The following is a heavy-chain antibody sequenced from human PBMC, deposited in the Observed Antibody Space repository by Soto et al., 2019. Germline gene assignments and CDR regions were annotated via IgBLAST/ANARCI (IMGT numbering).Heavy chain of an antibody. Sequence: GWSLRLSCASSVFTFSSYAMHWVRQAPGKGLEWVAVISYDGSNKYYADSVKGRFTISRDNSKNTLYLQMNSLRAEDTAVYYCARVITPYSYYFDYWGQGTLVTVSS. V-gene: IGHV3-30-3*01. CDR1: VFTFSSYA. CDR2: ISYDGSNK. J-gene: IGHJ4*02. CDR3: ARVITPYSYYFDY. D-gene: IGHD5-18*01.